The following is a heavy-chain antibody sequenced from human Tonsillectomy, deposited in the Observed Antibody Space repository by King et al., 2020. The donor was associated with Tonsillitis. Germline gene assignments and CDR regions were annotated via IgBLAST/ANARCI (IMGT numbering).Heavy chain of an antibody. D-gene: IGHD3-16*01. Sequence: VQLVESGGGLVQPGGSLRLSCAASGFTFSSYSMNWVRQAPGKGLEWISYIGSVSSTRYYADSVKGRFTIARDNAKNSLYLQMNGLRGEDTAVYYCARDYAFASDIWGQGTMVTVSS. V-gene: IGHV3-48*01. CDR3: ARDYAFASDI. J-gene: IGHJ3*02. CDR1: GFTFSSYS. CDR2: IGSVSSTR.